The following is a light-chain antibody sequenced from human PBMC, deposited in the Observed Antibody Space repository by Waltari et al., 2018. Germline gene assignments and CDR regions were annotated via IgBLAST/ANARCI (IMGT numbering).Light chain of an antibody. Sequence: DIQLTQSPSSLSASVGNRLTITCRASQSIRSYLNWYQQKPGKAPKLLIYAASSLQSGVPSRFSGSGSGTDFTLTISSLQREDFATYYCQQSYSTPRTFGQGTKVEIK. V-gene: IGKV1-39*01. CDR1: QSIRSY. CDR3: QQSYSTPRT. CDR2: AAS. J-gene: IGKJ1*01.